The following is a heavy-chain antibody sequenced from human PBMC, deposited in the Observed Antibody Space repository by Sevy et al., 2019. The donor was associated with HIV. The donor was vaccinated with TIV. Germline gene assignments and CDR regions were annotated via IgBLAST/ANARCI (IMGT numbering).Heavy chain of an antibody. Sequence: GGSLRLSCAASGFTFSDDYMSWIRQAPGKGLEWVSHISSSGSSIYYAGSVKGRFTIPRDNAKNSLYLQMNSLRAEDTAVYYCAKSGRSGGTCAYSWGQGTLVTVSS. CDR2: ISSSGSSI. CDR3: AKSGRSGGTCAYS. J-gene: IGHJ5*02. D-gene: IGHD2-15*01. CDR1: GFTFSDDY. V-gene: IGHV3-11*01.